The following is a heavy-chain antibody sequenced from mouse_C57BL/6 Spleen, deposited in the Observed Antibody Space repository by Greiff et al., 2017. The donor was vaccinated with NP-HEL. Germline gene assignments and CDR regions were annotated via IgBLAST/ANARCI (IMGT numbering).Heavy chain of an antibody. CDR1: GYTFTSYW. D-gene: IGHD2-4*01. J-gene: IGHJ2*01. V-gene: IGHV1-69*01. CDR3: ARRTDYLYFEG. CDR2: IDPSDSYT. Sequence: QVQLQQPGAELVMPGASVKLSCKASGYTFTSYWMHWVKQRPGQGLEWIGEIDPSDSYTNYNQKFKGKSTLTVDKSSSTAYMQLSSLTSEDSAVYYCARRTDYLYFEGWGKGTTVTVSS.